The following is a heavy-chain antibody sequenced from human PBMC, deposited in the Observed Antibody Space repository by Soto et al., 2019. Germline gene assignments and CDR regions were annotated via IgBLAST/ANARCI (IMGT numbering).Heavy chain of an antibody. CDR3: ARDIVVVVAAEQYYYGMDV. J-gene: IGHJ6*02. CDR2: IKQDGSEK. D-gene: IGHD2-15*01. Sequence: GGSLRLSCAASGFTFSSYWMSWVRQAPGKGLEWVANIKQDGSEKYYVDSVKGRFTISRDNAKNSLYLQMNSLRAEDTAVYYCARDIVVVVAAEQYYYGMDVWGQGTTVTVSS. V-gene: IGHV3-7*01. CDR1: GFTFSSYW.